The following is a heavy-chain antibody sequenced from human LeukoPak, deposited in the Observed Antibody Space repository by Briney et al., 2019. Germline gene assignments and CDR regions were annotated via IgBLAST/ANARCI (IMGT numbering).Heavy chain of an antibody. Sequence: PGGSLRLSCAASGFTFSSYWMSWVRQAPGKGLEGVANIKQDGSDYYYVDSVKGRFTISRDNAKNSLYLQMNSLRAEDTAVYYCAREQTPVIHYYFDSWGQGTLGTVSS. J-gene: IGHJ4*02. CDR2: IKQDGSDY. V-gene: IGHV3-7*01. CDR1: GFTFSSYW. CDR3: AREQTPVIHYYFDS. D-gene: IGHD3-16*02.